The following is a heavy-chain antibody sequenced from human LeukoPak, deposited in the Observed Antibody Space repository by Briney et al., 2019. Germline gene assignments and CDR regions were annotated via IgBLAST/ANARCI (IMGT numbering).Heavy chain of an antibody. CDR3: AGYTVVTARFDP. CDR1: GGSISSYY. Sequence: PSETLSLTCTVSGGSISSYYWSWIRQPPGKGLEWIGNIYYSGSTNYNPSLKSRVTISVDTSKNQFSLKLSSVTAADTAVYYCAGYTVVTARFDPWGQGTLVTVSS. V-gene: IGHV4-59*01. CDR2: IYYSGST. J-gene: IGHJ5*02. D-gene: IGHD4-23*01.